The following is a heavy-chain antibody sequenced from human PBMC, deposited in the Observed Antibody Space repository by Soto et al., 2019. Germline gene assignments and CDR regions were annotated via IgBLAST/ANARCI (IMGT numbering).Heavy chain of an antibody. CDR3: AHRKLPAYSRTWVK. J-gene: IGHJ4*02. CDR1: GFSLTTSGVG. Sequence: SGPTLVNPTQTLTLTFTFSGFSLTTSGVGVGWIRQSPGKALEWLAIIYWDDDKRYSPSLKSRLTITKDTSKNQVVLTMTNMDPLNTATCYCAHRKLPAYSRTWVKWGQRSVVSSSS. CDR2: IYWDDDK. V-gene: IGHV2-5*02. D-gene: IGHD6-13*01.